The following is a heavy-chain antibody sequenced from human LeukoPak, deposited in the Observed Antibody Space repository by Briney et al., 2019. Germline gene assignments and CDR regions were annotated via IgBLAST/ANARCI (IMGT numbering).Heavy chain of an antibody. CDR3: ARDSVGRFMDSERFDF. D-gene: IGHD3-3*01. V-gene: IGHV3-30-3*01. J-gene: IGHJ4*02. Sequence: PGGSLRLSCAASGFTFSAYTIHWVRQAPGKGLEWVALITFDGGNTYYADSVRGRFTISRDNSKNTLFLQMNSLRPEDTAVYYCARDSVGRFMDSERFDFWGQGTLVSVSS. CDR1: GFTFSAYT. CDR2: ITFDGGNT.